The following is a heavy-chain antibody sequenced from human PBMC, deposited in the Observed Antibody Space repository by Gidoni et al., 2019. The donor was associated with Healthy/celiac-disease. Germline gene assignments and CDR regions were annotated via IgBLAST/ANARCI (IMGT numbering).Heavy chain of an antibody. J-gene: IGHJ3*02. V-gene: IGHV1-69*01. CDR3: ARSPPQYCSGGSCYPDAFDI. CDR2: IIPIFGTA. CDR1: GGTFSSYA. D-gene: IGHD2-15*01. Sequence: QVQLVQSGAEVKKPGSSVKVSCKASGGTFSSYAISWVRQAPGQGLEWMGGIIPIFGTANYAQKFQGRVTITADESTSTAYMELSSLRSEDTAVYYCARSPPQYCSGGSCYPDAFDIWGQGTMVTVSS.